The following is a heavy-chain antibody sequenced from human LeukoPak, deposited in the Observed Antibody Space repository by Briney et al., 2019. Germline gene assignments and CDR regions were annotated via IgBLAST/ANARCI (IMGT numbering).Heavy chain of an antibody. CDR2: ISSSSSYI. V-gene: IGHV3-21*01. CDR1: GFTFSSYS. CDR3: AREYGYYGDYDTIDY. D-gene: IGHD4-17*01. Sequence: GGSLRLSCAASGFTFSSYSMNWVRQAPGKGLEWVSSISSSSSYIYYADSVKGRFTISRDNAKNSLYLQMNSLRAEDTAVYHCAREYGYYGDYDTIDYWGQGTLVTVSS. J-gene: IGHJ4*02.